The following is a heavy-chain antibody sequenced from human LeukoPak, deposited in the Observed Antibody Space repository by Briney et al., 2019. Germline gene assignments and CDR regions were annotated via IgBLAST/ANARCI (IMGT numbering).Heavy chain of an antibody. D-gene: IGHD1-20*01. CDR1: GFTFSSYE. Sequence: GGSLRLSCAASGFTFSSYEMNWVRQAPGKGLEWVSYISSSSSTIYYADSVKGRFTISRDNARNSLYLQMNSLRAEDTAVYYCARPKWNGDLRYWGQGTLVTVSS. CDR3: ARPKWNGDLRY. CDR2: ISSSSSTI. V-gene: IGHV3-48*03. J-gene: IGHJ4*02.